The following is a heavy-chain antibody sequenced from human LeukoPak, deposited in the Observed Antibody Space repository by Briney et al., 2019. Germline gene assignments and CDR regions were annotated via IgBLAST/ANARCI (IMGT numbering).Heavy chain of an antibody. Sequence: SETLSLTCTVSGGSISSSSYYWGWIRQPPGKGLEWIGNVYYSGITYYNPSLKSRVTISVDTSKNQFSLKLNSVTAADTAVYYCATAETIYDILSRQLDYWGQGTLVTVSS. J-gene: IGHJ4*02. CDR2: VYYSGIT. V-gene: IGHV4-39*07. CDR3: ATAETIYDILSRQLDY. CDR1: GGSISSSSYY. D-gene: IGHD3-9*01.